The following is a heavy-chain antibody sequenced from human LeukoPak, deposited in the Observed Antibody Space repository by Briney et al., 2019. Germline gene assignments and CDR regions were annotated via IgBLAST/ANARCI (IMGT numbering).Heavy chain of an antibody. V-gene: IGHV3-64D*06. D-gene: IGHD2-8*01. CDR2: ISSNEYDT. CDR3: VKDLNGTWSFDY. J-gene: IGHJ4*02. Sequence: GGSLRLSGSASGFTLMVYFMHWVRQAPGKGREYVSSISSNEYDTYYADSVKGRFTISRDNSKNTLFLQMSSLSAEDTAVYYCVKDLNGTWSFDYWGQGTLVTVSS. CDR1: GFTLMVYF.